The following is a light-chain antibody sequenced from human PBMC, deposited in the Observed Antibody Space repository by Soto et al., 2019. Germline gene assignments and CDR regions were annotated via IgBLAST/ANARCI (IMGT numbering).Light chain of an antibody. J-gene: IGKJ5*01. CDR3: QQRSNWPSIT. CDR1: QSVSSY. Sequence: EILLTQSPATLSLSPGEIATLSCRSSQSVSSYLAWYQQKPGQAPRLLIYDASNRATGIPARFSGSGSGADFTLTISSLEPEDFAVYYCQQRSNWPSITFGQGTRLEI. V-gene: IGKV3-11*01. CDR2: DAS.